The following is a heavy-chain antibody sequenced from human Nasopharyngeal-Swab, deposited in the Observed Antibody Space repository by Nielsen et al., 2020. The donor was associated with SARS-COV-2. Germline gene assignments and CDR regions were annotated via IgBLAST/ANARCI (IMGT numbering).Heavy chain of an antibody. CDR3: ARASGSYPQSY. CDR2: IWNDGSNK. J-gene: IGHJ4*02. Sequence: GESLKISCAASGFTFSSYGMHWVRQAPGKGLEWVAVIWNDGSNKFYADSVKGRFTISRDNSKNTVFLQMNSLRAEDTAVYYCARASGSYPQSYWGQGTLVTVSS. CDR1: GFTFSSYG. V-gene: IGHV3-33*01. D-gene: IGHD1-26*01.